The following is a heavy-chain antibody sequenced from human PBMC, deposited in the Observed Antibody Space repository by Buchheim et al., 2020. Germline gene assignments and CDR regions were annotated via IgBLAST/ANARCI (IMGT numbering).Heavy chain of an antibody. D-gene: IGHD1-26*01. CDR1: GFTFSSYW. CDR3: ARGAPIGGEWELPYYFDY. Sequence: EVQLVESGGGLVQLGGSLRLSCAASGFTFSSYWMSWVRQAPGKGLEWVANIKQVGSEKYYVDSVKGRLTISRYNAKNSLYLQMNNLRAEDTAVYYCARGAPIGGEWELPYYFDYWGQGTL. J-gene: IGHJ4*02. V-gene: IGHV3-7*01. CDR2: IKQVGSEK.